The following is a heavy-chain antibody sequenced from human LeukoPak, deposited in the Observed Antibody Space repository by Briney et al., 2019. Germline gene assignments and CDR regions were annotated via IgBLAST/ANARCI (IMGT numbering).Heavy chain of an antibody. CDR1: GGTFSSYA. J-gene: IGHJ3*02. Sequence: SVKVSCKASGGTFSSYAISWVRQAPGQGLEWMGGIIPIFGTANYAQKFQGRVTITADESTSTAYMELSRLRSDDTAVYYCASQASNYYDSSGSDAFDIWGQGTMVTVSS. CDR2: IIPIFGTA. CDR3: ASQASNYYDSSGSDAFDI. V-gene: IGHV1-69*13. D-gene: IGHD3-22*01.